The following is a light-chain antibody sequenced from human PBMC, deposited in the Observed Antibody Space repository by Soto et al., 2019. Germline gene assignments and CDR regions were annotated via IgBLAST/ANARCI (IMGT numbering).Light chain of an antibody. Sequence: EIGMTQSPVTLSVSPGERATLSCRTSHRVATNLAWYQQKPSQPPRLLIYGASTRANGVSARFSGSGSGTEFTLTISSRQSDAVAVYYCQQYTARPPGTFGQGTRV. CDR1: HRVATN. CDR2: GAS. CDR3: QQYTARPPGT. J-gene: IGKJ1*01. V-gene: IGKV3-15*01.